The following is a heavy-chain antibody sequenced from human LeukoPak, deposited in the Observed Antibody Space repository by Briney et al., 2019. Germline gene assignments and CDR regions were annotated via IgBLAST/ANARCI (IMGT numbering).Heavy chain of an antibody. J-gene: IGHJ3*02. CDR1: RYTFTSYG. V-gene: IGHV1-18*04. CDR2: ISAYNGNA. Sequence: ASVKVSCKASRYTFTSYGISWVRQAPGQRLEWMGWISAYNGNANYAQKLQGRVTMTTDTSTSTAYMELRSLRSDDTAVYYCASEQWLGAFDIWGQGTMVTVSS. D-gene: IGHD6-19*01. CDR3: ASEQWLGAFDI.